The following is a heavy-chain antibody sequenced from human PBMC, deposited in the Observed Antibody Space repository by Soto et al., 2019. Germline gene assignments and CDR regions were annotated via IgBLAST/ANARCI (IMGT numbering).Heavy chain of an antibody. J-gene: IGHJ6*02. V-gene: IGHV1-69*01. CDR3: VGWIQLWSPYYGMDV. Sequence: QVQLVQSGAEVKKPGSSVKVSCKASGGTFSSYAISWVRQAPGQGLEWMGGIIPIFGTANYAQKFQGRVTMTADESTRTAYMELSSLRSEDTAVYYCVGWIQLWSPYYGMDVWGQGTTVTVSS. CDR1: GGTFSSYA. CDR2: IIPIFGTA. D-gene: IGHD5-18*01.